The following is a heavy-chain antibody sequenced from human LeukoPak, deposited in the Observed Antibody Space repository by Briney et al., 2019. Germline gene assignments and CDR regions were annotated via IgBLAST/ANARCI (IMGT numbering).Heavy chain of an antibody. CDR3: AGGEILTGHYTFDY. Sequence: GGSLRLSCAASGFTVSSYAMSWVRQAPGKGLEWVSSISGSGGSTYYADSVKGRFTISKDNSKNTLYLQMNSLRAEDTAVYYCAGGEILTGHYTFDYWGQGTLVTVSS. CDR1: GFTVSSYA. D-gene: IGHD3-9*01. V-gene: IGHV3-23*01. CDR2: ISGSGGST. J-gene: IGHJ4*02.